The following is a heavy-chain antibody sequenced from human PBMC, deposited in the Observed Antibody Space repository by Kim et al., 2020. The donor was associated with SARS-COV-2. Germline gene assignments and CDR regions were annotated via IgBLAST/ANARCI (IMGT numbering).Heavy chain of an antibody. J-gene: IGHJ4*02. CDR1: GGSVSSGSYY. D-gene: IGHD5-18*01. V-gene: IGHV4-61*01. Sequence: SETLSLTCTVSGGSVSSGSYYWSWIRQPPGKGLEWIGYIYYSGSTNYNPSLKSRVTISVDTSKNQFSLKLSSVTAADTAVYYCARVGGQLWFWGQGTLVTVSS. CDR2: IYYSGST. CDR3: ARVGGQLWF.